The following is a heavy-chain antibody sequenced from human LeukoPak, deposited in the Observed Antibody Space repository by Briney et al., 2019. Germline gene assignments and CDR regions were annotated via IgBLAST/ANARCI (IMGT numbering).Heavy chain of an antibody. Sequence: PSETLSLTCAVYGGSFSGYYWSWIRPPPGKGLEWIGEINHSGSTNYNPSLKSRVTISVDTSKNQFSLKLSSVTAADTAVYYCASSLYYYDPHLIQNLGQGTLGNGSS. J-gene: IGHJ4*02. CDR2: INHSGST. V-gene: IGHV4-34*01. D-gene: IGHD3-22*01. CDR3: ASSLYYYDPHLIQN. CDR1: GGSFSGYY.